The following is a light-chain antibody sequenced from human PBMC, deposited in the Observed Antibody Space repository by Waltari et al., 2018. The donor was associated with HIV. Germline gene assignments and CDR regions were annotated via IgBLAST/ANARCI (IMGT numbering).Light chain of an antibody. CDR1: SSNIGTNH. CDR3: AAWDDSLSGV. V-gene: IGLV1-47*01. CDR2: RNN. Sequence: QAVLTQPPSASGTPGQRVTISCSGCSSNIGTNHVYWYQKFPGTAPKLLIYRNNQRPSGVPDRFSGSKSGTSASLVISGLRSEDEADYYCAAWDDSLSGVFGGGTKVTVL. J-gene: IGLJ2*01.